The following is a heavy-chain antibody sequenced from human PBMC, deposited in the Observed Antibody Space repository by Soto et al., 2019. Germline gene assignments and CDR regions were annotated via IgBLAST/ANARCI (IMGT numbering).Heavy chain of an antibody. CDR2: ISLSSSYI. D-gene: IGHD6-13*01. V-gene: IGHV3-21*01. Sequence: GGSLRLSCAASGFTFSLYSMNWVRQAPGKGLEWVSSISLSSSYIYYPDSMKGRFTISRDNAKNSLYLQMNSLRAEDTAVYYCTRGSAAAGPPPFEDWGQGTLVTVSS. CDR3: TRGSAAAGPPPFED. J-gene: IGHJ4*02. CDR1: GFTFSLYS.